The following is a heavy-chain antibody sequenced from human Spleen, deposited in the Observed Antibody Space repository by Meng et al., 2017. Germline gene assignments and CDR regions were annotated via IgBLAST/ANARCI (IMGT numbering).Heavy chain of an antibody. J-gene: IGHJ4*02. Sequence: EVQLVESGGGLVQPGGSLKLSCAASGFTFSGSSIHWVRQASGRGLEWVGRVRSKVNDYATAYAASVQGRFTISRDDSKNTAYLQMNTLQTEDTAVYYCTRGLTYWGLGTLVTVSS. V-gene: IGHV3-73*02. CDR1: GFTFSGSS. CDR3: TRGLTY. CDR2: VRSKVNDYAT.